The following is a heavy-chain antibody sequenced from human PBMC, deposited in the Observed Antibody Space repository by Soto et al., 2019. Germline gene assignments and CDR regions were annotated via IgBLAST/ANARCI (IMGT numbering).Heavy chain of an antibody. CDR2: ISGSGGST. CDR1: GFTFSSYA. V-gene: IGHV3-23*01. CDR3: AKNYCSGGSCYPGAFDI. D-gene: IGHD2-15*01. Sequence: EVQLLESGGGLVQPGGSLRLSCAASGFTFSSYAMSWVRQAPGKGLEWVSAISGSGGSTYYADSVKGRFTISRDNSKNTLYLQMNSLRAEDTAVYYCAKNYCSGGSCYPGAFDIWGRGTMVTVSS. J-gene: IGHJ3*02.